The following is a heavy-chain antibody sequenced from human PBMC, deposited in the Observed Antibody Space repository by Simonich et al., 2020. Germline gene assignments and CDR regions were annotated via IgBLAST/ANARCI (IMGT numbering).Heavy chain of an antibody. V-gene: IGHV1-2*02. D-gene: IGHD6-13*01. CDR3: ARDSYSSWYFDL. CDR1: GSTFTGYY. Sequence: QVQLVQSGAEVKKPGASVKVSCKASGSTFTGYYIHWVRQAPGQGLRWRRGINPKSRGTNCAQKCKGRVTMTRETSISTAYMELSRLRSDDTAVYYCARDSYSSWYFDLWGRGTLVTVSS. CDR2: INPKSRGT. J-gene: IGHJ2*01.